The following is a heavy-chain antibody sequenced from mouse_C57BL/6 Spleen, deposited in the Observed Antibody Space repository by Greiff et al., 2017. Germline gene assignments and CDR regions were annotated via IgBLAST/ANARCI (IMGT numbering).Heavy chain of an antibody. V-gene: IGHV1-64*01. D-gene: IGHD2-2*01. CDR2: IHPNSGST. CDR1: GYTFTSYW. Sequence: QVQLQQPGAELVKPGASVKLSCKASGYTFTSYWMHWVKQRPGQGLEWIGMIHPNSGSTNYNEKFKSKATLTVDKSSSTAYMQLSSLTSEDSAVYYCASMDFYYGDDLAWCADWGQGTLVTVSA. CDR3: ASMDFYYGDDLAWCAD. J-gene: IGHJ3*01.